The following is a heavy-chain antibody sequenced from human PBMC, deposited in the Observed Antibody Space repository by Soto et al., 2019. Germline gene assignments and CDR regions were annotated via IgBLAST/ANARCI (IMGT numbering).Heavy chain of an antibody. CDR1: GFTFSTYG. Sequence: PGGSLRLSCVASGFTFSTYGMHWVRQAPGKGLEWVAAMSYDGTKQYYVDSVKGRFTISRDNSRNTLFLQVNSLRDEDTAVYYCAKEYGSTWIDHWGQGTLVTVSS. D-gene: IGHD6-13*01. V-gene: IGHV3-30*18. CDR2: MSYDGTKQ. CDR3: AKEYGSTWIDH. J-gene: IGHJ4*02.